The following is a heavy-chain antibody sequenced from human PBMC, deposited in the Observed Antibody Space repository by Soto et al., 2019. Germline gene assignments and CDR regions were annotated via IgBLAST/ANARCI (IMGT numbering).Heavy chain of an antibody. D-gene: IGHD5-18*01. Sequence: QVQLVQSGAEVKKPGSSVKVSCKASGGTFSSYAISWVRQAPGQGLEWMGGIIPIFGTANYAQKFQGRVTITADESTGTAYMERSSLRSEDTAVYYCARDVDTAMGGAFDYWGQGTLVTVSS. CDR3: ARDVDTAMGGAFDY. CDR2: IIPIFGTA. J-gene: IGHJ4*02. CDR1: GGTFSSYA. V-gene: IGHV1-69*12.